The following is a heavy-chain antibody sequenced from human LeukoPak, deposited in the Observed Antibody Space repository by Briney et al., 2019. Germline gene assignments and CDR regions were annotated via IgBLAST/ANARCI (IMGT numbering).Heavy chain of an antibody. CDR3: TRNYDFWSGYSLTPYYYYYYYMDV. J-gene: IGHJ6*03. CDR2: IRSKAHSYAT. Sequence: GGSLRLSCAASGFTFSGSAMHWVRQASGKGLEWVGRIRSKAHSYATAYAASVKGRFTISRDDSKNTAYLQMNSLKTEDTAVYYCTRNYDFWSGYSLTPYYYYYYYMDVWGKGTTVTVSS. V-gene: IGHV3-73*01. CDR1: GFTFSGSA. D-gene: IGHD3-3*01.